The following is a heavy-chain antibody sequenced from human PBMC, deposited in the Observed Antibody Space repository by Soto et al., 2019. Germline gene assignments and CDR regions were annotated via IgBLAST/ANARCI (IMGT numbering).Heavy chain of an antibody. CDR1: GGSISSGDYY. CDR2: IYYSGSP. J-gene: IGHJ5*02. CDR3: ARRLGTTKRNNWFDP. V-gene: IGHV4-30-4*01. D-gene: IGHD1-1*01. Sequence: QVQLQASGPGLVKPSQTLSLTCTVSGGSISSGDYYWSWIRQPPGKGLEWIGYIYYSGSPYYNPSLKSRVTISVDTSKNQFSLKLSSVTAADTAVYYCARRLGTTKRNNWFDPWGQGTLVTVSS.